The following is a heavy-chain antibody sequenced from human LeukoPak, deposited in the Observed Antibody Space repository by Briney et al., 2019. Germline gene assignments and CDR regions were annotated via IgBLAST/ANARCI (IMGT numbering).Heavy chain of an antibody. CDR1: GFTFSSYA. J-gene: IGHJ4*02. CDR2: ISGSGGST. Sequence: GGSLRLSCAASGFTFSSYAMSWVRQAPGKGLEWVSAISGSGGSTYYADSVKGRFTISRDNSKNTLYLQMNSLRAEDTAVYYCATDRGWRTSGYYLYYFEYWGQGTLVTFSS. D-gene: IGHD3-3*01. V-gene: IGHV3-23*01. CDR3: ATDRGWRTSGYYLYYFEY.